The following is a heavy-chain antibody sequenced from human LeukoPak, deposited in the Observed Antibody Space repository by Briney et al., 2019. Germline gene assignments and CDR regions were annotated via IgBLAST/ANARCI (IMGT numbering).Heavy chain of an antibody. V-gene: IGHV4-59*08. J-gene: IGHJ3*02. D-gene: IGHD6-13*01. CDR2: IYYSGST. Sequence: SETLSLTCTVSGGSISSYYWSWIRQPPGKGLEWIGYIYYSGSTNYNPSLKSRVTISVDTSKNQFSLKLSSVTAADTAVYYCARAWYSSSWYLRGAFDIWGQGTMVTVSS. CDR1: GGSISSYY. CDR3: ARAWYSSSWYLRGAFDI.